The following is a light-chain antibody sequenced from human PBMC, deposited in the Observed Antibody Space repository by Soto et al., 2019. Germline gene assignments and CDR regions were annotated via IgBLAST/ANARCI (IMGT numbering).Light chain of an antibody. CDR3: SSYTSSSTLVV. J-gene: IGLJ2*01. CDR1: SSDVGGYNY. V-gene: IGLV2-14*01. CDR2: DVS. Sequence: QPVLTQPASVSGSPGQSITISCTGTSSDVGGYNYVSWYQQHPGKAPKLMIYDVSNRTSGVSNRFSGSKSGNTASLTISGLQAEDEADYYCSSYTSSSTLVVFGGGTKLTVL.